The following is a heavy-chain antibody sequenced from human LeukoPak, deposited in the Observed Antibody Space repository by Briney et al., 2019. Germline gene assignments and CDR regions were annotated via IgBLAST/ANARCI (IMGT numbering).Heavy chain of an antibody. J-gene: IGHJ5*02. D-gene: IGHD3-22*01. Sequence: SVKVSCKASGGTFSSYAISWVRQAPGQGLEWMGSIIPIFGTANYAHKFQGRVTITTDESTSTAYIELSRLRSEDTAVYYCARAAYYYDSSGYFYDNWFDPWGQGTLVTVPS. V-gene: IGHV1-69*05. CDR2: IIPIFGTA. CDR3: ARAAYYYDSSGYFYDNWFDP. CDR1: GGTFSSYA.